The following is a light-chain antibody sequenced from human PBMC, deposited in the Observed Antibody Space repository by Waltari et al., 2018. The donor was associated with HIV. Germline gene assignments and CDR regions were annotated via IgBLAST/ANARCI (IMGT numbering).Light chain of an antibody. J-gene: IGKJ2*01. V-gene: IGKV1-12*01. CDR1: QNSGRS. CDR2: AAS. CDR3: QQATSFPHT. Sequence: IQMTPSPSYVSVSVGGGVSISCRASQNSGRSLAWYQLKPGKAPKLLVYAASRLNDGVPARFHATGSRSNFTLDMNKLQSEDFAIEVCQQATSFPHTFG.